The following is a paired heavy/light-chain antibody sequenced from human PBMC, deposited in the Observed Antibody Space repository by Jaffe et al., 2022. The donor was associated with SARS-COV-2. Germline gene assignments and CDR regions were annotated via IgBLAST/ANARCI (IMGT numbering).Heavy chain of an antibody. CDR1: IFTFSSYW. CDR2: IKHDGSEK. CDR3: ARGIAFDY. V-gene: IGHV3-7*03. D-gene: IGHD2-15*01. J-gene: IGHJ4*02. Sequence: EVQLVESGGGLVQPGGSLRLSCAASIFTFSSYWMTWVRQAPGKGLEWVANIKHDGSEKYYVDSVKGRFTISRDNAKNSMYLQMNSLRAEDTAVYYCARGIAFDYWGQGTLVTVSS.
Light chain of an antibody. CDR2: AAS. V-gene: IGKV1-16*02. CDR1: QGISNY. J-gene: IGKJ5*01. Sequence: DIQMTQSPSSLSASVGDRVTITCRASQGISNYLAWFQQKPGKAPKSLIYAASSLQSGVPSKFSGSGSGTDFTLTISSLQPEDFATYFCQQYSSYPITFGQGTRLEIK. CDR3: QQYSSYPIT.